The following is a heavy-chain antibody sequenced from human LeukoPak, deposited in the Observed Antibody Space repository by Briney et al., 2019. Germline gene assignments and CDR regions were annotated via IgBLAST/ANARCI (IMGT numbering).Heavy chain of an antibody. D-gene: IGHD6-19*01. V-gene: IGHV1-2*02. CDR2: INPNSGGT. CDR1: GYTFTGYY. CDR3: ARDSDIAVAGTFDY. J-gene: IGHJ4*02. Sequence: ASVKVSCKASGYTFTGYYMHWVRQAPGQGLEWMGWINPNSGGTNYAQKLQGRVTMTTDTSTSTAYMELRSLRSDDTAVYYCARDSDIAVAGTFDYWGQGTLVTVSS.